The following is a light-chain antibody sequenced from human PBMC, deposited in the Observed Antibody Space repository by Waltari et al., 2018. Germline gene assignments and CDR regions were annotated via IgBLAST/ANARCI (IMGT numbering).Light chain of an antibody. V-gene: IGLV3-1*01. J-gene: IGLJ2*01. CDR2: EYR. Sequence: SYEVTQPPSVSVSPGQTATITCSGNTLGNRNVYWYQQKSGLSPGLVMHEYRLRPSGIPGRFIGSNSAHTATLTRSGTQFMDEADYHCQTWDRNTAVFGGGTKLTVL. CDR1: TLGNRN. CDR3: QTWDRNTAV.